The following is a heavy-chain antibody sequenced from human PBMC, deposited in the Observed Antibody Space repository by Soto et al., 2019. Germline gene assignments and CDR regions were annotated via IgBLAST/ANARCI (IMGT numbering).Heavy chain of an antibody. J-gene: IGHJ4*02. CDR1: GYTFTSYG. V-gene: IGHV1-18*01. CDR2: ISAYNGNT. Sequence: QVQLVQSGAEVKKPGASVKVSCKASGYTFTSYGISWVRQAPGQGLEWMGWISAYNGNTNYAQKLPGRGTMTPDTSTGNAYLELRSPRSDDTAVYYRAGEGEGELRPTQYWGQGTLVTVSS. D-gene: IGHD1-26*01. CDR3: AGEGEGELRPTQY.